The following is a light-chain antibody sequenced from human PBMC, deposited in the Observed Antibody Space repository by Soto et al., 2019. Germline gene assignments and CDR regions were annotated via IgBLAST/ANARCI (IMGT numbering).Light chain of an antibody. CDR2: DAS. V-gene: IGKV3-11*01. Sequence: DIVLTQSPSSLSLSPGDRATLSCRASQSVSSYLAWYQQKPGQAPRLLIYDASNRATGIPARFSGSGSGTDFTFTISSLEPEDFAVYYCQQRSNWPSMYTFGQGTKLEIK. CDR3: QQRSNWPSMYT. J-gene: IGKJ2*01. CDR1: QSVSSY.